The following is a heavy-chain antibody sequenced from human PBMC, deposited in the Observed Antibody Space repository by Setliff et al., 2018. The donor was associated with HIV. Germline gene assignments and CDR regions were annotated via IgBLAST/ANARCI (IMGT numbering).Heavy chain of an antibody. V-gene: IGHV4-59*11. CDR2: IYNSGST. CDR1: GGSISSHH. J-gene: IGHJ2*01. Sequence: SETLSLTCSVSGGSISSHHWSWIRQPPGKGLEWIGSIYNSGSTNYNTSLRSRVTISLDTSKNQFSLKLSSVTAADTAVYYCARERRGGYSGYDSHWYFDLWGRGTLVTVSS. CDR3: ARERRGGYSGYDSHWYFDL. D-gene: IGHD5-12*01.